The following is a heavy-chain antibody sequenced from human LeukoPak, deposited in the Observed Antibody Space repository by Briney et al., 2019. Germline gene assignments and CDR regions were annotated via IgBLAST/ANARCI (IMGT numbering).Heavy chain of an antibody. V-gene: IGHV3-48*04. CDR2: MSSSGSTI. CDR3: ARAGSGYSSPSDY. CDR1: GFTFSRNS. Sequence: GGSLRLSCAASGFTFSRNSMNWVRQAPGKGLEWVSYMSSSGSTIYYADSVKGRFTISRDNAKNSLFLQMHSLRAEDTAVYYCARAGSGYSSPSDYWGQGTLVTVSS. D-gene: IGHD6-13*01. J-gene: IGHJ4*02.